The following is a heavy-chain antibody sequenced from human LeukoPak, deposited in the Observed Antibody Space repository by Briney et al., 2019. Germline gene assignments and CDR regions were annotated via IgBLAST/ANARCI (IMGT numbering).Heavy chain of an antibody. J-gene: IGHJ6*03. D-gene: IGHD5-18*01. CDR3: ARGSVQLWLRDTYYCMDV. V-gene: IGHV3-20*04. CDR2: INWNGRIT. CDR1: GFTFDDYA. Sequence: GESLRLFCAASGFTFDDYAMNWVRQVPGRGLEWVSGINWNGRITEYADSVKDRFTISRQNTKNSLYLYMNNLGGEDTALYFCARGSVQLWLRDTYYCMDVWGKGTTVTVSS.